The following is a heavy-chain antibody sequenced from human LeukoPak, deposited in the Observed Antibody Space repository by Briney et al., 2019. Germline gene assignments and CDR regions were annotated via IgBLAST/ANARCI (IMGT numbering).Heavy chain of an antibody. J-gene: IGHJ4*02. V-gene: IGHV3-23*01. CDR2: ISGSSGST. D-gene: IGHD5-18*01. CDR3: AKDVIKGSPLWVDYFDY. Sequence: GGSLRLSCEASEFSVTTHYMSWVRQAPGKGLEWVSGISGSSGSTYYADSVKGRFTISRDNSRNTLYLQMNSLRAEDTAIYYCAKDVIKGSPLWVDYFDYWGQGTLVTVSS. CDR1: EFSVTTHY.